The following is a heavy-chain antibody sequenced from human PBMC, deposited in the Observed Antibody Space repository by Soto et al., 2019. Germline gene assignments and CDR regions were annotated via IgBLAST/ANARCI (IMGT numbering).Heavy chain of an antibody. CDR2: ITGSTGTT. CDR3: AKDTSSSPYYMDV. CDR1: GFTFSNFA. J-gene: IGHJ6*03. Sequence: EVQVLESGGGSVQPGGSLRLSCAASGFTFSNFAMSWVRHAPGKGLEWVSDITGSTGTTYYADSVRGRFIISRDNSQNTLHPQMNSLRPEHTAVYYCAKDTSSSPYYMDVWGKGTTVTFSS. V-gene: IGHV3-23*01. D-gene: IGHD2-2*01.